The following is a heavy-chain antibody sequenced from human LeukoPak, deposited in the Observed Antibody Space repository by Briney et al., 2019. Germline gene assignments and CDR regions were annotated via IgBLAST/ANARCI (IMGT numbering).Heavy chain of an antibody. J-gene: IGHJ4*02. D-gene: IGHD5-24*01. Sequence: GGSLRLSCAASGFTLSRYGMHWVRQAPGKGLEWVAFIRYDGSNKYYADSVKGRFTISRDNSKNTLYLQMNSLRAEDTAVYYCAKRDGYIIVYWGQGTLVTVSS. V-gene: IGHV3-30*02. CDR1: GFTLSRYG. CDR3: AKRDGYIIVY. CDR2: IRYDGSNK.